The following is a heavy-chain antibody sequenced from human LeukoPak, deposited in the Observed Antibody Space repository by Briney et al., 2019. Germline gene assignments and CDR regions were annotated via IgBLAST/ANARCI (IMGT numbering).Heavy chain of an antibody. J-gene: IGHJ4*02. Sequence: GGSLRLSCAASGFTFSSYALHWVRQAPGKALEYVSAINGNGGSTYYANSVKDRFTISRDNSKNTLYLQMGSLRAEDMAVYYCARIFSDRSGFYYDYWGQGTLGTVSS. V-gene: IGHV3-64*01. CDR3: ARIFSDRSGFYYDY. D-gene: IGHD3-22*01. CDR1: GFTFSSYA. CDR2: INGNGGST.